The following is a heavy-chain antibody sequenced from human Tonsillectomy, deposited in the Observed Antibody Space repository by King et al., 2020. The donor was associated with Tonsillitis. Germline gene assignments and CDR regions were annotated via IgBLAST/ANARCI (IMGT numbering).Heavy chain of an antibody. Sequence: QLVQSGGGVVQPGRSLRLSCAASGFTFNSYAMHWVRQAPGKGLEWVSFISNDGSNKYYADSVKGRFTISRDNSKNTLYVQMNSLRTEDTAVYYCARYPFRNAVSAPHLWGRGTLVTVSS. CDR2: ISNDGSNK. V-gene: IGHV3-30-3*01. CDR1: GFTFNSYA. D-gene: IGHD2-21*01. J-gene: IGHJ2*01. CDR3: ARYPFRNAVSAPHL.